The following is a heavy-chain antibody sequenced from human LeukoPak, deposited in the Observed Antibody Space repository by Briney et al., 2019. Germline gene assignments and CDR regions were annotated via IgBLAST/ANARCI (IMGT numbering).Heavy chain of an antibody. V-gene: IGHV3-21*01. CDR3: ARDYGDSLYYHYGRDV. CDR2: ISTSGAYI. CDR1: EFTFNTFS. J-gene: IGHJ6*02. Sequence: GGSLRLSCAASEFTFNTFSMNWVRLAPGKGLEWVSSISTSGAYIYYADSVKGRFTISRDNARNSLYLQMDSLRAEDTAVFYCARDYGDSLYYHYGRDVGGQGTTVTVSS. D-gene: IGHD4-17*01.